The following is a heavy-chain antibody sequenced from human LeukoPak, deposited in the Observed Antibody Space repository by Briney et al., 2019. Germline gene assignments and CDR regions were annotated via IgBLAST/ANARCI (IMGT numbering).Heavy chain of an antibody. J-gene: IGHJ3*02. CDR2: INPNSGGT. D-gene: IGHD3-22*01. Sequence: GASVKVSCKASGYTFTGYYMHWVRQAPGQGLEWMGWINPNSGGTNYAQKFQGRVTMTRGTSISTAYMELSRLRSDDTAVYYCASDYDSSGYSSNAFDIWGQATMVTVSS. CDR1: GYTFTGYY. CDR3: ASDYDSSGYSSNAFDI. V-gene: IGHV1-2*02.